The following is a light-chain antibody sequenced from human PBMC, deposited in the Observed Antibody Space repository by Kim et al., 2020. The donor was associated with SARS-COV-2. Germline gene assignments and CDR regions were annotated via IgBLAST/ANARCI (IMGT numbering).Light chain of an antibody. J-gene: IGLJ2*01. Sequence: ELTQPPSASGTPGQRVTISCSGSRSNIVNNIVNWYQQLPGTAPKLLVYIDNQRPSGVPDRFSGSKSGTSASLAISGLQSDDEADYFCGAWDDSLNGSVFGGGTQLTVL. CDR3: GAWDDSLNGSV. CDR2: IDN. V-gene: IGLV1-44*01. CDR1: RSNIVNNI.